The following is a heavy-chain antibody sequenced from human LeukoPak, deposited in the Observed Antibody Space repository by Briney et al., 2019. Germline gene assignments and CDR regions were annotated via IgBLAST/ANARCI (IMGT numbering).Heavy chain of an antibody. Sequence: SVKVSCEASGGTFSSYAISWVRQAPGQGLEWMGGIIPIFGTANYAQKFQGRVTITADESTSTAYMELSSLRSEDTAVYYCARPAPRWFGELLLNDAFDIWGQGTMVTVSS. D-gene: IGHD3-10*01. CDR2: IIPIFGTA. V-gene: IGHV1-69*01. J-gene: IGHJ3*02. CDR1: GGTFSSYA. CDR3: ARPAPRWFGELLLNDAFDI.